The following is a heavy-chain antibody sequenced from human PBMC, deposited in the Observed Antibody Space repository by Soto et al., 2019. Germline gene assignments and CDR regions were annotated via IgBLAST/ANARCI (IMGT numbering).Heavy chain of an antibody. V-gene: IGHV3-53*01. CDR1: GFTVSRKF. CDR3: VTSRTVGDAFDI. Sequence: GGSLRLSCAASGFTVSRKFMSWVRRAPGKGLDWVSVIYSGGSTYYADSVKGRFTISRDNSKNTLYLQMNSLGAEDTAVYYCVTSRTVGDAFDIWGQGTMVTVSS. J-gene: IGHJ3*02. CDR2: IYSGGST. D-gene: IGHD2-8*02.